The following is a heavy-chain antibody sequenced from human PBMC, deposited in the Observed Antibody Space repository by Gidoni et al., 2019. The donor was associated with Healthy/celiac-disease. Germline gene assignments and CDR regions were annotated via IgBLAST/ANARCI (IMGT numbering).Heavy chain of an antibody. V-gene: IGHV3-21*01. CDR3: ARGRRQTVVVAATVEYNWFDP. CDR2: ISSSSSYI. CDR1: GFTFSSYS. Sequence: EVQLVASGGGLVKPGGSLRLSCAASGFTFSSYSMNWVRQAPGKGLEWVSSISSSSSYIYYADSVKGRFTISRDNAKNSLYLQMNSLRAEDTAVYYCARGRRQTVVVAATVEYNWFDPWGQGTLVTVSS. J-gene: IGHJ5*02. D-gene: IGHD2-15*01.